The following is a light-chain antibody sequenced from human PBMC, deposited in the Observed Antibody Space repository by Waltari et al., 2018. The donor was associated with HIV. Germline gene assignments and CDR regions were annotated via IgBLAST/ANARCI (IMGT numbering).Light chain of an antibody. J-gene: IGLJ2*01. CDR1: SSHFGLYNF. CDR2: DVT. CDR3: STHTTNDTLE. V-gene: IGLV2-14*03. Sequence: QSALTQPASVSGSPGQSVTISCTGTSSHFGLYNFVSWYQQYPGNVPKVIIYDVTSPPSWVPHRFSGSRSGNTASLTISGLQVDDEAVYYCSTHTTNDTLEFGGGTKLTVL.